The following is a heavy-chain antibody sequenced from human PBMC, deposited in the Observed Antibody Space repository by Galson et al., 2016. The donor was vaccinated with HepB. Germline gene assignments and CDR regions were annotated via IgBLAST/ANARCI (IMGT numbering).Heavy chain of an antibody. CDR2: IYPGDSDT. D-gene: IGHD2-2*03. V-gene: IGHV5-51*01. CDR1: GYSFTSYW. J-gene: IGHJ6*02. Sequence: QSGAEVKKPGESRKISCKGSGYSFTSYWIGWVRQMPGKGLEWMGIIYPGDSDTRDSPSFEGQVTISADKSISTAYLQWSSLKASDTAMYYCARYGYCSSTSCWGMDVWGQGTTVTVSS. CDR3: ARYGYCSSTSCWGMDV.